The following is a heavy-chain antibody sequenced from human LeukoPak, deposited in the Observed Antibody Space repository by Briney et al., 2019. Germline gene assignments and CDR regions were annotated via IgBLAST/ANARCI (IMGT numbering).Heavy chain of an antibody. V-gene: IGHV3-30*04. CDR2: ISYDGSNK. CDR3: ARSPEYCSGGSCS. J-gene: IGHJ5*02. CDR1: GFIFSSYA. D-gene: IGHD2-15*01. Sequence: PGGSLRLSCAASGFIFSSYAMHWVRQAPGKGLEWVAVISYDGSNKYYADSVKGRFTISRDNSKNTLYLQMNSLRAEDTAVYYCARSPEYCSGGSCSWGQGTLVTVSS.